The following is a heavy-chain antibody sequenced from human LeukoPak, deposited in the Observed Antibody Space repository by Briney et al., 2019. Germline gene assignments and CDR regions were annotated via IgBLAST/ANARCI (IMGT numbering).Heavy chain of an antibody. Sequence: SGGSLRLSCAASGFTFRSYGMRWVRQAPGKGLEWVADIRYDGSKKYYADSVKGRFTISNDNSKNTLYLQMNSLRAEDTALYYFATDPEQLWLLGGFDYWGQGTLVNVSS. CDR3: ATDPEQLWLLGGFDY. D-gene: IGHD5-18*01. V-gene: IGHV3-33*03. CDR2: IRYDGSKK. CDR1: GFTFRSYG. J-gene: IGHJ4*02.